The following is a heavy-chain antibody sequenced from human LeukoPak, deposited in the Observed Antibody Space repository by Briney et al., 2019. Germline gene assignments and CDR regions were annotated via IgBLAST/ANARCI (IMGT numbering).Heavy chain of an antibody. D-gene: IGHD4-23*01. V-gene: IGHV4-30-4*01. J-gene: IGHJ4*02. CDR3: ARDRDCGGNSGLDF. Sequence: SQNLSLTCSVSGASISSGDYYWNWIRQPPGKGLEWIGYINHSGTTHYNPSHKSPVTMSVDTSKNHFSLELSSMTDADTAVYFCARDRDCGGNSGLDFWGQGTLVTVSS. CDR2: INHSGTT. CDR1: GASISSGDYY.